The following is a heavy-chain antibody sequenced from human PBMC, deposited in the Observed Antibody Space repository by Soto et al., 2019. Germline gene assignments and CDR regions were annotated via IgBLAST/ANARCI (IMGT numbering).Heavy chain of an antibody. Sequence: QVQLVESGGGVVQPGRSLRLSCAASGFTFSSYGMHWVRQAPGKGLEWVAVISYDGSNKYYADSVKGRFTISRDNSKNTLYLQMNSLRAEDTAVYYCASPADYGSYYYYYGMDVWGQGTTVTVSS. J-gene: IGHJ6*02. V-gene: IGHV3-30-3*01. D-gene: IGHD4-17*01. CDR3: ASPADYGSYYYYYGMDV. CDR1: GFTFSSYG. CDR2: ISYDGSNK.